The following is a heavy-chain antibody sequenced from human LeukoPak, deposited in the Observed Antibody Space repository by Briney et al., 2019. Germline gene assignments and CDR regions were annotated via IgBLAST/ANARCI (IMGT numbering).Heavy chain of an antibody. CDR3: ARLPSRGRFDP. Sequence: PSETLSLTCTVSGGSISSYYWSWIRQPPRKGLEWIGYIYYSGSTNYNPSLKSRVTISVDTSKNQFSLKLSSVTAADTAVYYCARLPSRGRFDPWGQGTLVTVSS. CDR2: IYYSGST. J-gene: IGHJ5*02. CDR1: GGSISSYY. D-gene: IGHD5-12*01. V-gene: IGHV4-59*01.